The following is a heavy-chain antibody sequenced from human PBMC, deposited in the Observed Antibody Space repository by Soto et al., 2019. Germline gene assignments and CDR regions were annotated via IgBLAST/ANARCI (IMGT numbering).Heavy chain of an antibody. J-gene: IGHJ4*02. Sequence: PSETLSLTCTVSGGSISSYYWSWIRQPPGKGLEWIGYIYYSGSTNYNPSLKSRVTISVDTSKNQFSLKLSSVTAADTAVYYCARHSDYDILTDFDYWGQGTLVTVSS. V-gene: IGHV4-59*08. D-gene: IGHD3-9*01. CDR3: ARHSDYDILTDFDY. CDR1: GGSISSYY. CDR2: IYYSGST.